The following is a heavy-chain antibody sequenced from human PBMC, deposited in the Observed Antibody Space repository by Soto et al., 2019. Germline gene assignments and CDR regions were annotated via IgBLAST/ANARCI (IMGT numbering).Heavy chain of an antibody. J-gene: IGHJ5*02. CDR1: GYTFTSYD. V-gene: IGHV1-8*01. CDR3: ARGIGRGRWFDP. Sequence: ASVKVSFKASGYTFTSYDINWVRQATGQGLEWMGWMNPNSGNTGYAQKFQGRVTMTRNTSISTAYMELSSLRSEDTAVYYCARGIGRGRWFDPWGQGTLVTVSS. CDR2: MNPNSGNT. D-gene: IGHD3-16*01.